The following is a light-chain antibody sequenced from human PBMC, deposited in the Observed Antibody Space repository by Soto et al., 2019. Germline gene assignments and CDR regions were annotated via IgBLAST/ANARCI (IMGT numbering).Light chain of an antibody. J-gene: IGLJ3*02. CDR1: SSDVGAYKY. V-gene: IGLV2-8*01. Sequence: QSALTQPPSASGSPGQSVTISCTGTSSDVGAYKYVSWYQQYPGKAPKLMIYEVTKRPSGVPDRCSGSKSGNTASLTVSGLKAEDEADYYCTSYVGNDIWVFGGGTKLTVL. CDR3: TSYVGNDIWV. CDR2: EVT.